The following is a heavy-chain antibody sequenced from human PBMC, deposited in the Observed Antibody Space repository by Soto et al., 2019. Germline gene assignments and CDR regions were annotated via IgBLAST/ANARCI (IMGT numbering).Heavy chain of an antibody. V-gene: IGHV4-34*01. CDR1: GGSFSGYY. Sequence: SETLSLTCAVYGGSFSGYYWSWIRQPPGKGLEWIGEINHSGSTNYNPSLKSRVTISVDTSKNQFSLKLSSVTAADTAVYYCANRVLNYYGSGSLSDYWGQGTLVTVSS. CDR2: INHSGST. D-gene: IGHD3-10*01. CDR3: ANRVLNYYGSGSLSDY. J-gene: IGHJ4*02.